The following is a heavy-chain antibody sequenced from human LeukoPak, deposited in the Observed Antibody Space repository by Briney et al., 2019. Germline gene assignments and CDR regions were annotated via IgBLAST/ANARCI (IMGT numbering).Heavy chain of an antibody. J-gene: IGHJ4*01. D-gene: IGHD2-8*02. CDR3: ARGSKFDGYCTAGACSSGYYDI. Sequence: AETLSLTCAVYGEALSGYSWNGVRESPEKGLVYSGEIIHRQSTNYNPSLKTRVTLSVDMSKNQFSLKLTSATAADTAVYYCARGSKFDGYCTAGACSSGYYDIWGHGTPVNVSS. CDR1: GEALSGYS. V-gene: IGHV4-34*01. CDR2: IIHRQST.